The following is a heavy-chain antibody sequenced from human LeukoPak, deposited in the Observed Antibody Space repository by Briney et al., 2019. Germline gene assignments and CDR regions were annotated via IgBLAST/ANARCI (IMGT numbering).Heavy chain of an antibody. J-gene: IGHJ4*02. CDR2: MSSDGNNK. D-gene: IGHD5-12*01. V-gene: IGHV3-30*18. CDR1: GFTFSNYG. CDR3: AKGDSGYDLYYFDY. Sequence: GKSLRLSRAASGFTFSNYGMHWVRQAPGKGLEWVAVMSSDGNNKYYADSVKGRFTISRDNSKNTLFLQMNSLRAEDTAVYYCAKGDSGYDLYYFDYWGQGTLVTVSS.